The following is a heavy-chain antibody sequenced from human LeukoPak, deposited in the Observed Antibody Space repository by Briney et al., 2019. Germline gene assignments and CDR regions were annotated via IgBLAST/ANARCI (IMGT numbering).Heavy chain of an antibody. CDR3: AKGKGYDD. Sequence: GGSLRLSCAASGFTFSSYGMHWVRQAPGKGLEWVAVIWYDGSNKYYADSVKGRFTISRDNSKNSLYLQMNSLRVEDTAVYYCAKGKGYDDWGQGTLVTVSS. D-gene: IGHD5-12*01. V-gene: IGHV3-33*06. J-gene: IGHJ4*02. CDR2: IWYDGSNK. CDR1: GFTFSSYG.